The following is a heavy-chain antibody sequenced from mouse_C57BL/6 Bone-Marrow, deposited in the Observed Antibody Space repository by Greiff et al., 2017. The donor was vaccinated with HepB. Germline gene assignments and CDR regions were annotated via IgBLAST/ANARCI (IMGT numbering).Heavy chain of an antibody. D-gene: IGHD3-2*02. CDR1: GYTFTDYY. V-gene: IGHV1-19*01. CDR3: ARGGDSSGYWFAY. J-gene: IGHJ3*01. CDR2: INPYNGGT. Sequence: DVQLQESGPVLVKPGASVKMSCKASGYTFTDYYMNWVKQSHGKSLEWIGVINPYNGGTSYNQKFKGKATLTVDKSSSTAYMELNSLTSEDSAVYYCARGGDSSGYWFAYWGQGTLVTVSA.